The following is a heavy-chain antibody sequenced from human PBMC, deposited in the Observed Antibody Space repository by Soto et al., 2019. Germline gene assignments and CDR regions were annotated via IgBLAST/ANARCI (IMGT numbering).Heavy chain of an antibody. D-gene: IGHD6-19*01. CDR2: IWYDGSNK. J-gene: IGHJ4*02. CDR3: AREPQNRYSSGWPRGAS. CDR1: GFTFSSYG. V-gene: IGHV3-33*01. Sequence: GGSLRLSCAASGFTFSSYGMHWVRQAPGKGLEWVAVIWYDGSNKYYADSVKGRFTISRDNSKNTLYLQMNSLRAEDTAVYYCAREPQNRYSSGWPRGASWGQGTLVTVSS.